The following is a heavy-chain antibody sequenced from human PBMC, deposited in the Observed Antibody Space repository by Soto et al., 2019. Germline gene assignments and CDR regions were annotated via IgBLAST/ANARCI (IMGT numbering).Heavy chain of an antibody. V-gene: IGHV3-48*03. CDR2: ISGGGETI. D-gene: IGHD6-19*01. J-gene: IGHJ4*02. Sequence: EVQLVESGGGLVQPGGSLRLSCAASGFTFSSYEMHWVRQAPGRGLEWVSYISGGGETIYYADSVRGRFTISRDNAKNSLFLQMSSLREEDTAVYYCARESPSSQWLPTRYFDYWGQGTLVTVSA. CDR3: ARESPSSQWLPTRYFDY. CDR1: GFTFSSYE.